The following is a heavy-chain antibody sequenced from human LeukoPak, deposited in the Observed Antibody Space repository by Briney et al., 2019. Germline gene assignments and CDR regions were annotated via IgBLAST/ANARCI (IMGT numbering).Heavy chain of an antibody. D-gene: IGHD3-22*01. Sequence: GGSLRLXCAASGFTFSDYYMSWIRLAPGKGLEWVSYISSSGSTIYYADSVKGRFTISRDNAKNSLYLEMNSLRVEDTAVYYCASEERYYYDSSGYPTLDYWGQGTLVTVSS. J-gene: IGHJ4*02. CDR1: GFTFSDYY. V-gene: IGHV3-11*04. CDR2: ISSSGSTI. CDR3: ASEERYYYDSSGYPTLDY.